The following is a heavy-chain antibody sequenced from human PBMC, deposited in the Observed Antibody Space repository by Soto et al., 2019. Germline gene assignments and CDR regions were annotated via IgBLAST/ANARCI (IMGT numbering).Heavy chain of an antibody. CDR1: GVSISSSY. CDR3: ARGGNRYSNTASGVGGFDF. D-gene: IGHD5-12*01. J-gene: IGHJ4*02. V-gene: IGHV4-59*01. CDR2: IYYTGTT. Sequence: PSEILSLTCTVSGVSISSSYWSWIRQSPGTGLEWIGYIYYTGTTNYNPSLKRRVTISLDTAKNQFSLNVNSLTTADTAVYFCARGGNRYSNTASGVGGFDFWGQGTLVTVSS.